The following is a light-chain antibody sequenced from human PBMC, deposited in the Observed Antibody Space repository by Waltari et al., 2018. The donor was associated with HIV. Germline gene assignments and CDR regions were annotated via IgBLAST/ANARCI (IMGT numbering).Light chain of an antibody. V-gene: IGKV3-20*01. Sequence: EIVLTHSPGTLSLSPGEGATPPCRASQSVSSNYLAWYQQKPGQAPRLLIYAALNRATGIPDRFSGSGSGADFTLTISRLEPQDFVVYYCQQYGSSPYTFGQGTKLEIK. CDR1: QSVSSNY. CDR3: QQYGSSPYT. J-gene: IGKJ2*01. CDR2: AAL.